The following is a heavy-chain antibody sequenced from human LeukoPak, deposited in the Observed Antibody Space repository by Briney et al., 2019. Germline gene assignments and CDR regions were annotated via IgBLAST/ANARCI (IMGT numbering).Heavy chain of an antibody. V-gene: IGHV3-30-3*01. CDR2: ISYDGSNK. J-gene: IGHJ4*02. D-gene: IGHD2-2*02. CDR3: ARDRCSSTSCYTHYFDY. Sequence: GGSLRLSCAASGFTFSSYTMHWVRQAPGQGLEWVAAISYDGSNKYYADSVKGRFTISGDTSKNTLYLQMNSLRAEDTAVYYCARDRCSSTSCYTHYFDYWGQGTLVTVSS. CDR1: GFTFSSYT.